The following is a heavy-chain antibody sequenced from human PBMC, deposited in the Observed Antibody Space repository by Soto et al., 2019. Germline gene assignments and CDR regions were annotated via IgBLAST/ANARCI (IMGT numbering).Heavy chain of an antibody. CDR2: ISYDGGNT. D-gene: IGHD3-16*01. J-gene: IGHJ6*02. V-gene: IGHV3-30-3*01. CDR3: ASMGYLYYFYGLDF. CDR1: GFNFINAT. Sequence: QVQLVESGGGVVQPGRSLRLSCAVSGFNFINATMHWVRQAPGKGLEWVASISYDGGNTHYADSVKGRFTISRDNFKSTLFLQLNSLRPEDTAVYYCASMGYLYYFYGLDFWGQGTTVTVSS.